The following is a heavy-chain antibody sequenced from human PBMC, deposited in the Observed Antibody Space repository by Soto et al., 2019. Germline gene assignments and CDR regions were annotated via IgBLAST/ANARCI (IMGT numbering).Heavy chain of an antibody. D-gene: IGHD2-21*01. V-gene: IGHV4-59*01. Sequence: QVQLQESGPGLVKPSETLSLTCTVSGGSISSYYWSWIRQPPGKGLEWIGYIYYSGSTNYNPSLKSRVTISVDTSKNQFSLKLSSVTAADTAVYYCAAVAVNWYFDLWGRGTLVTVSS. CDR2: IYYSGST. J-gene: IGHJ2*01. CDR3: AAVAVNWYFDL. CDR1: GGSISSYY.